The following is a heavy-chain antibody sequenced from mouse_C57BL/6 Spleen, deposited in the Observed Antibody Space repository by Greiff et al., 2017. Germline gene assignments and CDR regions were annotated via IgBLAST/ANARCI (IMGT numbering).Heavy chain of an antibody. V-gene: IGHV5-17*01. J-gene: IGHJ4*01. D-gene: IGHD1-1*01. CDR2: ISSGSSTI. CDR3: AKITTVVASNYYAMDY. Sequence: VQLKESGGGLVKPGGSLKLSCAASGFTFSDYGMHWVRQAPEKGLEWVAYISSGSSTIYYADTVKGRFTISRDNAKNTLFLQMTSLRSEDTAMYYCAKITTVVASNYYAMDYWGQGTSVTVSS. CDR1: GFTFSDYG.